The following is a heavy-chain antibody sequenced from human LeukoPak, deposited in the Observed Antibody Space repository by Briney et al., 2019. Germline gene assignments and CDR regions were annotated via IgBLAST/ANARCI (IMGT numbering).Heavy chain of an antibody. Sequence: SETLSLTCTVSGGSISTYYWSWIRQPAGKGLEWIGRIYTSGSTNYNPSLKSRVTMSVDTSKNQFSLKLTSVTAADTAVYYCARVGAYYGDYSTDYWGQRTLVTVSS. CDR3: ARVGAYYGDYSTDY. CDR1: GGSISTYY. CDR2: IYTSGST. V-gene: IGHV4-4*07. J-gene: IGHJ4*02. D-gene: IGHD4-17*01.